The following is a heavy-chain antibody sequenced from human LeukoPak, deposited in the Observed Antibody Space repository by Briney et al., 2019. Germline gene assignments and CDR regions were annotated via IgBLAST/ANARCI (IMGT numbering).Heavy chain of an antibody. J-gene: IGHJ4*02. Sequence: PSETLSLTCTVSGGSISSYYWGWIRQPPGKGLEWIGYIYYSGSTNYNPSLKSRVTISVDTSKNQFSLKLSSVTAADTAVYYCASTYYDFWSGYYGSYYFDYWGQGTLVTVSS. D-gene: IGHD3-3*01. CDR3: ASTYYDFWSGYYGSYYFDY. V-gene: IGHV4-59*01. CDR1: GGSISSYY. CDR2: IYYSGST.